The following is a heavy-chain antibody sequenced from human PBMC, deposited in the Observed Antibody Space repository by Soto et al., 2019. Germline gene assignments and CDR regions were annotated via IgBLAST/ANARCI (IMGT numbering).Heavy chain of an antibody. CDR1: GGSISSYY. Sequence: PSETLSLTCTVSGGSISSYYWSWIRQPPGKGLEWIGYIYYSGSTNYNPSLKSRVTISVDTSKNQFSLKLSSVTAADTAVYYCARERDDDFWSGYYFDYWGQGTLVTVSS. CDR3: ARERDDDFWSGYYFDY. CDR2: IYYSGST. D-gene: IGHD3-3*01. J-gene: IGHJ4*02. V-gene: IGHV4-59*01.